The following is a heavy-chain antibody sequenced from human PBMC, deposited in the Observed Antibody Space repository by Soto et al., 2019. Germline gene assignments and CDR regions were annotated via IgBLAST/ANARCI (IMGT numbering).Heavy chain of an antibody. CDR2: ISGGGGSST. D-gene: IGHD1-1*01. CDR3: AKLAHHWNDEYLDY. CDR1: GFTFGTYA. J-gene: IGHJ4*02. Sequence: QLFESGGGLVQPGKSLRISCAASGFTFGTYAMSWVRQVPGKGLEWVSSISGGGGSSTDYADSVKGRFTISRDDANNTLFLQMNSLRVEDTAVYYCAKLAHHWNDEYLDYWGQGTLVTVSS. V-gene: IGHV3-23*01.